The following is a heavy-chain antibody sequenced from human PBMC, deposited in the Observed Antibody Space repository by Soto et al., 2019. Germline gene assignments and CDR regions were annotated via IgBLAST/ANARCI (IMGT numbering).Heavy chain of an antibody. D-gene: IGHD2-15*01. CDR1: GYQLTSYS. Sequence: GSGEVSCKASGYQLTSYSMHLVRQAPGQRLEWVGWINAGNGNTKYSQKFQGRVTITRDTSASTAYMELSSLRSEDTAVYFCARDLGGWPDDWGQGTLVTVSS. V-gene: IGHV1-3*01. J-gene: IGHJ4*02. CDR2: INAGNGNT. CDR3: ARDLGGWPDD.